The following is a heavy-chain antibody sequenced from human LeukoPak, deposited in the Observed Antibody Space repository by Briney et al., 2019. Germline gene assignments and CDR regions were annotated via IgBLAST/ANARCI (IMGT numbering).Heavy chain of an antibody. V-gene: IGHV1-2*02. CDR1: GYTFTGYY. J-gene: IGHJ3*02. D-gene: IGHD5-12*01. CDR3: ARPRVATIVQGAFDI. CDR2: INPNSGGT. Sequence: ASVKVSCKASGYTFTGYYMHWVRQAPGQGLEWMGWINPNSGGTNYAQKFQGRVTMTRDTSISTAYVELSRLRSDDTAVYYCARPRVATIVQGAFDIWGQGTMVTVSS.